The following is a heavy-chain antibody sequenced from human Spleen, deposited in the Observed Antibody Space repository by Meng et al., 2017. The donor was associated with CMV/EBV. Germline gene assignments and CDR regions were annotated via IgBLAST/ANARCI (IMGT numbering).Heavy chain of an antibody. D-gene: IGHD6-6*01. CDR2: ISSSSSYI. CDR3: ARDSSSLFDY. V-gene: IGHV3-21*01. CDR1: GFTFSSYS. Sequence: LSLTCAASGFTFSSYSMNWVRQAPGKGLEWVSSISSSSSYIYYADSVKGRFTISRDNAKNSLYLQMNSLRAEDTAVYYCARDSSSLFDYWGQGTLVTVSS. J-gene: IGHJ4*02.